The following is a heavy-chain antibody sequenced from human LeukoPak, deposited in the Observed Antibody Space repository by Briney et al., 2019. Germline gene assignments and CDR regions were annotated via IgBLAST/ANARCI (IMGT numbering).Heavy chain of an antibody. Sequence: PGGSLRLSCAASGFTFSSYSMNWVRQAPGKGLEWVSYISSSSSTIYYADSVKGRFTISRDNAKNSLYLQMNSLRAEDTAVYYCARGRKLVVPAFDYWGQGTLVTVSS. J-gene: IGHJ4*02. V-gene: IGHV3-48*01. D-gene: IGHD2-2*01. CDR2: ISSSSSTI. CDR1: GFTFSSYS. CDR3: ARGRKLVVPAFDY.